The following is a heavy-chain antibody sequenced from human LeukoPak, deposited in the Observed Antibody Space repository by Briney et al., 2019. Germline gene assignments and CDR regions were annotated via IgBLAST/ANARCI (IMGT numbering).Heavy chain of an antibody. CDR2: ISTSGGRS. J-gene: IGHJ4*02. Sequence: GGSLRLSCAASGFIFSNYGMSWVRQAPGKGLEWVSGISTSGGRSYYADSVTGRFTISRDNSKNTLYLQMNSLRVEDSAIYYCAKDRDGGSTTTAKGFDYWAQGALVTVSS. D-gene: IGHD2-2*01. CDR3: AKDRDGGSTTTAKGFDY. CDR1: GFIFSNYG. V-gene: IGHV3-23*01.